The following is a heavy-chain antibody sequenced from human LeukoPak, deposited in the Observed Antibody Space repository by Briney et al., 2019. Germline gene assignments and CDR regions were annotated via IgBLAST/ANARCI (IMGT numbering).Heavy chain of an antibody. Sequence: GSLRLSCAASGFTFSTYVMSWVRQPPGKGLEWIGEIHDTGSTNYNPPLKSRVTMSLDKSKNQFSLNLNSVTAADTAVYYCATYYDILSGYTFDYWGQGTLVAVSS. J-gene: IGHJ4*02. D-gene: IGHD3-9*01. CDR3: ATYYDILSGYTFDY. V-gene: IGHV4-4*02. CDR1: GFTFSTYV. CDR2: IHDTGST.